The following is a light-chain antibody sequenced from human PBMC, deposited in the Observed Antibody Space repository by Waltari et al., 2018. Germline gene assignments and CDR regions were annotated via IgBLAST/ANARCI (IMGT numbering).Light chain of an antibody. V-gene: IGKV3-20*01. CDR2: DAS. Sequence: DIFLTQSPGTLSLSPGEGATLSCRASQCISRFLAWYQQKPGQAPRLLIYDASTRATGIPDMFSGSGSGTDFSLTISRLEPEDFAVYYCQKYGTLPATFGQGTKVEIK. CDR1: QCISRF. CDR3: QKYGTLPAT. J-gene: IGKJ1*01.